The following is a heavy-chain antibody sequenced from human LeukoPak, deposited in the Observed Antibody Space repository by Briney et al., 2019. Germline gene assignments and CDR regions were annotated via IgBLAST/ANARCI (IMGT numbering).Heavy chain of an antibody. CDR2: IYYSGST. Sequence: SQTLSLTCTVSGGSISSGDYYWSWIRQPPGKGLEWIGYIYYSGSTYYNPSLKSRVTISVDTSKNQFSLKLSSVTAADTAVYYCARGYYDILTGYFFRDYWGQGTLVTVSS. D-gene: IGHD3-9*01. V-gene: IGHV4-30-4*01. J-gene: IGHJ4*02. CDR3: ARGYYDILTGYFFRDY. CDR1: GGSISSGDYY.